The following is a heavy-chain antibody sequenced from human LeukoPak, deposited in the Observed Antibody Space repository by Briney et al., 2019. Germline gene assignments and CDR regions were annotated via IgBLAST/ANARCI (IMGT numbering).Heavy chain of an antibody. Sequence: GGSLRLSCAASGFTFSGFHINWVRQAPGKGLEWLSYIGRDSTTIYYAGSVKGRFTISRDNAKNSLYLQMNSLRDEDTAVYYCARDLVSGRYFTSFGHWGQGTLVTVSS. D-gene: IGHD1-26*01. CDR1: GFTFSGFH. J-gene: IGHJ4*02. CDR3: ARDLVSGRYFTSFGH. V-gene: IGHV3-48*02. CDR2: IGRDSTTI.